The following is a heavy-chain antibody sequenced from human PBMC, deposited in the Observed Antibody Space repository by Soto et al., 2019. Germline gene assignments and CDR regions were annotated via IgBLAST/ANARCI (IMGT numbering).Heavy chain of an antibody. CDR1: GDSMRSCAYY. Sequence: SETLSLTCSVSGDSMRSCAYYWSWIRQHPGKGLEWIAYIYHSGDTHYNPSLRSRISIAVDTSKNQYTLKLTSVTQADTAVYYCASTYSGYLENWGQGTLVTVSS. CDR2: IYHSGDT. J-gene: IGHJ4*02. V-gene: IGHV4-31*03. CDR3: ASTYSGYLEN. D-gene: IGHD3-22*01.